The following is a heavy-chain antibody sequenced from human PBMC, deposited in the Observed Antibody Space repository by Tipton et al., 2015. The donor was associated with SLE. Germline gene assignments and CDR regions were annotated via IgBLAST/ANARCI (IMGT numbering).Heavy chain of an antibody. CDR1: HASLTTNY. V-gene: IGHV4-59*12. D-gene: IGHD2-15*01. Sequence: TLSLTCTVSHASLTTNYWTWIRQAPEKPMEWIGFFSRIEGTMYNPSLRRRVTISLDTSKSQFSLRLSSVTAADTAVYFCARDGPVVAATQYYYYAMDVWGQGTTVTVSS. CDR3: ARDGPVVAATQYYYYAMDV. CDR2: FSRIEGT. J-gene: IGHJ6*02.